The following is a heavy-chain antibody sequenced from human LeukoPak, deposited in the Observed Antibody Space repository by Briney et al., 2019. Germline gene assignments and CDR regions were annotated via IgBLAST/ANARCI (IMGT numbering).Heavy chain of an antibody. CDR3: ARVSGIFGVVMIDY. Sequence: ASVKVSCKASGYTFTSYGISWVRQAPGQGLEWTGWISAYNGNTNYAQKLQGRVTMTTDTSTSTAYMELRSLRSDDTAVYYCARVSGIFGVVMIDYWGQGTLVTVSS. V-gene: IGHV1-18*01. CDR1: GYTFTSYG. CDR2: ISAYNGNT. D-gene: IGHD3-3*01. J-gene: IGHJ4*02.